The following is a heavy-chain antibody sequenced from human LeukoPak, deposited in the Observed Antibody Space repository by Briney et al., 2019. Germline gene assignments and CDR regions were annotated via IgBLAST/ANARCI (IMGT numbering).Heavy chain of an antibody. CDR3: ARDSPTQLEDWYFDL. D-gene: IGHD1-1*01. CDR2: ISAYNGNT. V-gene: IGHV1-18*01. J-gene: IGHJ2*01. CDR1: GYTFTNYG. Sequence: ASVKVSCKSSGYTFTNYGISWVRQAPGQGLEWMGWISAYNGNTMYAQRIQGRVTMTTDTSTSTTYMELRSLRSDDTAVYYCARDSPTQLEDWYFDLWGRGILVTVSS.